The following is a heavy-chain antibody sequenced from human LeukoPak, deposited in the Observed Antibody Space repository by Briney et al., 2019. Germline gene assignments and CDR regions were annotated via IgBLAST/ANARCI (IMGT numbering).Heavy chain of an antibody. Sequence: SETLSLTCTVSGGSISSNNYYWGWIRQPPGKGLEWIGSIYYSGSTYNNPSLKSRVTISVDTTKNQFSLKLTSVTAADTAVYYCASSPSGYWWNFDCWGQGTLVTVSS. V-gene: IGHV4-39*01. CDR1: GGSISSNNYY. D-gene: IGHD3-22*01. CDR3: ASSPSGYWWNFDC. J-gene: IGHJ4*02. CDR2: IYYSGST.